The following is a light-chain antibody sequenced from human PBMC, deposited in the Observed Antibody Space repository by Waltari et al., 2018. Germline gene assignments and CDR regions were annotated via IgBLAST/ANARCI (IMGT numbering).Light chain of an antibody. V-gene: IGLV3-27*01. CDR3: FTVDDNSLRL. Sequence: SYEMTQPSSVSVCPGQTARVPRSGDALGRKVIRWFQQTPGHAPVLLIFRDSGRPSGIPERFSGSSSGTTVTLTISGAQVEDEADYYCFTVDDNSLRLFGGGTKLTVL. CDR2: RDS. CDR1: ALGRKV. J-gene: IGLJ2*01.